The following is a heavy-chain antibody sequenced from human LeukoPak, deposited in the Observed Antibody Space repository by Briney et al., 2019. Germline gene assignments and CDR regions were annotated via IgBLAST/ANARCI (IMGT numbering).Heavy chain of an antibody. CDR1: GFTFSSHA. Sequence: GGSLRLSCAASGFTFSSHAMSWVRQAPGKGLEWVSAISGSGSNTYYADSVKGRFTISRDNSKNTLYLQMNSLRAEDTAVYYCAKNSGMGGGAFDIWGQGTMVTVSS. V-gene: IGHV3-23*01. J-gene: IGHJ3*02. CDR2: ISGSGSNT. CDR3: AKNSGMGGGAFDI. D-gene: IGHD1-26*01.